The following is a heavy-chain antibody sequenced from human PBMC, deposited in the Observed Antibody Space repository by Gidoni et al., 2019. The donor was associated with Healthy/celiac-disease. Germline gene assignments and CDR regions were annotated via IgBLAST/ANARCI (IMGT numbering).Heavy chain of an antibody. CDR1: GFTFSSYS. V-gene: IGHV3-48*01. Sequence: EVQLVESGGGLVQPGGSLRLSCAASGFTFSSYSMNWVRQAPGKGLEWVSYISSSSSTIYYADSVKGRFTISRDNAKNSLYLQMNSLRAEDTAVYYCAREAHRFLEWLADDAFDIWGQGTMVTVSS. J-gene: IGHJ3*02. CDR3: AREAHRFLEWLADDAFDI. CDR2: ISSSSSTI. D-gene: IGHD3-3*01.